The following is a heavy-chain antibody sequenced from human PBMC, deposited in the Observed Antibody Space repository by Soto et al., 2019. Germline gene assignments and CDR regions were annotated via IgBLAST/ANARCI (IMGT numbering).Heavy chain of an antibody. CDR1: GGTFSSYA. Sequence: SVKVSCKASGGTFSSYAISWVQQAPEQGLEWMGGIIPIFGTANYAQKFQGRVTITADESTSTAYMELSSLRSEDTAVYYCATPGTTDYSKYGGGFPGMDVWGQGTKVTVS. V-gene: IGHV1-69*13. CDR2: IIPIFGTA. J-gene: IGHJ6*02. D-gene: IGHD4-4*01. CDR3: ATPGTTDYSKYGGGFPGMDV.